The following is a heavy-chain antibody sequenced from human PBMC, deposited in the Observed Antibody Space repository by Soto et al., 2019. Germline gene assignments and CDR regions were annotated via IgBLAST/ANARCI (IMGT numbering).Heavy chain of an antibody. CDR1: GFSLSNYG. CDR2: ISYHGRDE. J-gene: IGHJ4*02. CDR3: VKDHLMNTVTTGGY. Sequence: QVQLVESGGGVVQPGRYLRLYCAASGFSLSNYGMHWVRQAPGKGLEWVAVISYHGRDEYYADSVKGRFTISRDTSKNTLYLQMNTLRPEDTAVYYCVKDHLMNTVTTGGYWGQGTLVTVSS. V-gene: IGHV3-30*18. D-gene: IGHD4-17*01.